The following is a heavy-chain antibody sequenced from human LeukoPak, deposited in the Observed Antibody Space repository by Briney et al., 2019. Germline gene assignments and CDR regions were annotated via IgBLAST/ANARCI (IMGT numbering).Heavy chain of an antibody. CDR2: IYTSGST. J-gene: IGHJ4*02. CDR3: ARQVVRVSSSWSHAFDY. CDR1: GGSISSYY. Sequence: SETLSLTCTVSGGSISSYYWSWIRQPPGKGLEWIGYIYTSGSTNYNPSLKSRVTISVDTSKNQFSLKLSSVTAADTVVYYCARQVVRVSSSWSHAFDYWGQGTLVTVSS. V-gene: IGHV4-4*09. D-gene: IGHD6-13*01.